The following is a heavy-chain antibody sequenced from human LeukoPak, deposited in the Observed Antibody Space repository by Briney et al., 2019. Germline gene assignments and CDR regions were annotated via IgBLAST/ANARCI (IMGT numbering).Heavy chain of an antibody. CDR2: INAGNGKT. V-gene: IGHV1-3*01. CDR3: ARTDYYDSSGYPDY. CDR1: QYTFTDYA. Sequence: ASVKVSCKASQYTFTDYAVHWVRQAPGQRLEWMGWINAGNGKTKYSQSFQGRVTITRDTSATTAYMELSSLTSEDTAVYYCARTDYYDSSGYPDYWGQGTLVTVSS. D-gene: IGHD3-22*01. J-gene: IGHJ4*02.